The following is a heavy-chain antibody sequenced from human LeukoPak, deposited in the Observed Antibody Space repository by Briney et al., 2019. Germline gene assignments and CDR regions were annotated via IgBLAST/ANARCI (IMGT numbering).Heavy chain of an antibody. Sequence: ASVKVSCKASAYTFTSYYMHWVRQAPGQGLEWMGIINPSGGSTSYAQKFQGRVTMTRDTSTSTVYMELSSLRSEDTAVYYCARDSPRIAARGAFDIWGQGTMVTVSS. CDR3: ARDSPRIAARGAFDI. J-gene: IGHJ3*02. CDR2: INPSGGST. D-gene: IGHD6-6*01. CDR1: AYTFTSYY. V-gene: IGHV1-46*01.